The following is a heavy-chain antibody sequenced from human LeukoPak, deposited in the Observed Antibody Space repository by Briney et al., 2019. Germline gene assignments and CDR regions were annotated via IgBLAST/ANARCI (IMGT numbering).Heavy chain of an antibody. V-gene: IGHV1-18*01. CDR1: GYTFTSYG. D-gene: IGHD6-6*01. Sequence: ASVKVSCKASGYTFTSYGISWVRQAPGQGLEWMGWISAYNGNTNYAQKLQGRVTMTTDTSTSTAYMELRSLRSEDTAVYYCARAGIAARPNYYFDYWGQGTLVTVSS. CDR2: ISAYNGNT. CDR3: ARAGIAARPNYYFDY. J-gene: IGHJ4*02.